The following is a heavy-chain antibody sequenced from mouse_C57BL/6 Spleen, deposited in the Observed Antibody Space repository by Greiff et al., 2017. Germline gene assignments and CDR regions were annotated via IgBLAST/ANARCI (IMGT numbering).Heavy chain of an antibody. J-gene: IGHJ4*01. CDR3: ARVYYCNYGAMGY. CDR1: GYTFNSYW. V-gene: IGHV1-69*01. Sequence: QVQLQQPGAELVMPGASVKLSCKASGYTFNSYWMHWVKPRPGQGLEWIGEIDPSDSYTNYNQKFKGKSTLTVDKSSSTAYMQLSSLTSEASAVYYCARVYYCNYGAMGYWGQGTSVTVSS. CDR2: IDPSDSYT. D-gene: IGHD2-1*01.